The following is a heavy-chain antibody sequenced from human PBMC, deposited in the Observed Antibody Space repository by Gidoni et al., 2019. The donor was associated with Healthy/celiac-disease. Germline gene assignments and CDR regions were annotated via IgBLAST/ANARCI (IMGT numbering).Heavy chain of an antibody. V-gene: IGHV4-34*01. D-gene: IGHD5-12*01. Sequence: QVQLQQWGAGLLKPSETLSLTCAVYGGSFSGYYWSWIRQPPGKGLEWIGEINHSGSTNYNPSLKSRVTISVDTSNNQFSLKLSSVTAADTAVYYCARGRKFYSGYDYWGQGTLVTVSS. J-gene: IGHJ4*02. CDR1: GGSFSGYY. CDR2: INHSGST. CDR3: ARGRKFYSGYDY.